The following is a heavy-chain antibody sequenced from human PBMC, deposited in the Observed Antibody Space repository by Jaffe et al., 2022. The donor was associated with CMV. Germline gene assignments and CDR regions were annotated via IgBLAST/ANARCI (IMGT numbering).Heavy chain of an antibody. J-gene: IGHJ4*02. V-gene: IGHV3-21*01. Sequence: EVQLVESGGGLVKPGGSLRLSCAASGFTFSSYSMNWVRQAPGKGLEWVSSISSSSSYIYYADSVKGRFTISRDNAKNSLYLQMNSLRAEDTAVYYCVKTKDPQWLVRSYYFDYWGQGTLVTVSS. CDR1: GFTFSSYS. CDR3: VKTKDPQWLVRSYYFDY. D-gene: IGHD6-19*01. CDR2: ISSSSSYI.